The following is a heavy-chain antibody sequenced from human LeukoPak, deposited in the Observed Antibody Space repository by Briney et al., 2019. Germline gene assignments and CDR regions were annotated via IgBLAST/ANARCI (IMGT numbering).Heavy chain of an antibody. J-gene: IGHJ4*02. CDR3: TTLQIPYCSGGSCYGGDY. CDR1: GFTFSNAW. CDR2: IKSKTDGGTT. Sequence: GGSLRLSCAASGFTFSNAWMSWVRQASGKGLEWVGRIKSKTDGGTTDYAAPVKGRFTISRDDSKNTLYLQMNSLKTEDTAVYYCTTLQIPYCSGGSCYGGDYWGQGTLVTVSS. V-gene: IGHV3-15*01. D-gene: IGHD2-15*01.